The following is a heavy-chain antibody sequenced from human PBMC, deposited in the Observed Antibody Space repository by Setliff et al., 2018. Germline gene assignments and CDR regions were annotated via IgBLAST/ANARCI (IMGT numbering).Heavy chain of an antibody. J-gene: IGHJ5*02. Sequence: SETLSLTCAVYGGSFSGYYWSWIRQPPGKGLEWIGEINHSGSTNYNPSLKSRVTISVDTSKNQFSLRLSSVTAADTAVYYCARGFLRGYSSGWSRFDPWGQGTLVTVSS. CDR2: INHSGST. CDR3: ARGFLRGYSSGWSRFDP. CDR1: GGSFSGYY. V-gene: IGHV4-34*01. D-gene: IGHD6-19*01.